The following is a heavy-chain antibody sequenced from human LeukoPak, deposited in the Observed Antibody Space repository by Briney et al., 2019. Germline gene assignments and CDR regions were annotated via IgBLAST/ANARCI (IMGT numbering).Heavy chain of an antibody. V-gene: IGHV3-33*01. CDR3: ARGPYDSSVSYFDY. J-gene: IGHJ4*02. CDR2: IWYDGSNK. Sequence: PGGSLRLSCAASGFTFRSYGMHWVRQAPGKGLEWVAVIWYDGSNKYYADSVEGRFTISRDNYKNTLYLQINSLRAEDTAVYSCARGPYDSSVSYFDYWGQGSLVTVSS. CDR1: GFTFRSYG. D-gene: IGHD3-22*01.